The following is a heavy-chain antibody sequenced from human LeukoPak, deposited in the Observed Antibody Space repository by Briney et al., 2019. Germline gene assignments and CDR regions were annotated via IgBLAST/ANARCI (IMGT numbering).Heavy chain of an antibody. V-gene: IGHV4-38-2*02. CDR2: IYHSGST. J-gene: IGHJ5*02. Sequence: PSETLSLTCTVSGYSISSGYYWGWIRQPPGKGLEWIGSIYHSGSTYYNPSLKSRVTMSVDMSKYQFSLNLNSVTAADTAVYYCARDAYCGNSWGWFDPWGQGTLVTASA. CDR1: GYSISSGYY. D-gene: IGHD4-23*01. CDR3: ARDAYCGNSWGWFDP.